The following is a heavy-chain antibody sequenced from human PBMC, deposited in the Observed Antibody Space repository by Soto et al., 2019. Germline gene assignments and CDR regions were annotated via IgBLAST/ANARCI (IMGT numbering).Heavy chain of an antibody. Sequence: AGSLRLSCAVSGFTYSMDSRNWVRQAPGKGLEWVSSISSSSSYIYYADSVKGRFTISRDNAKNSLYLQMNSLRAEDTAVYYCAREGIAVAGSFDYWGQGTLVTVSS. J-gene: IGHJ4*02. D-gene: IGHD6-19*01. V-gene: IGHV3-21*01. CDR1: GFTYSMDS. CDR3: AREGIAVAGSFDY. CDR2: ISSSSSYI.